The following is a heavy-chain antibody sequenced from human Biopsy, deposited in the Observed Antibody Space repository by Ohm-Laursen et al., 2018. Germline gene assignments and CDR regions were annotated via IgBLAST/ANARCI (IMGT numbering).Heavy chain of an antibody. Sequence: SLRLSCAASGFTLSSYSMNWVRQTPGKGLEWVSSITSSGASTDFADSVKGRFTISRDNSKNTLYLQMNSLRAEDTAVYYCAKVSPTILSSFDYWGQGTLVTVSS. CDR2: ITSSGAST. V-gene: IGHV3-23*01. J-gene: IGHJ4*02. CDR3: AKVSPTILSSFDY. D-gene: IGHD3-9*01. CDR1: GFTLSSYS.